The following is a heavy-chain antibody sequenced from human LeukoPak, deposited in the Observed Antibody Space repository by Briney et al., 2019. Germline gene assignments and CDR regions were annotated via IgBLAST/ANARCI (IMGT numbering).Heavy chain of an antibody. CDR1: GGSISSYY. D-gene: IGHD3-16*01. Sequence: SETLSLTCTVSGGSISSYYWSWIRQPPGKGLEWIGYIYYSGSTNCNPSLKSRVTISVDTSKNQFSLKLSSVTAADTAVYYCAREGASGSFDYWGQGTLVTVSS. J-gene: IGHJ4*02. CDR2: IYYSGST. CDR3: AREGASGSFDY. V-gene: IGHV4-59*01.